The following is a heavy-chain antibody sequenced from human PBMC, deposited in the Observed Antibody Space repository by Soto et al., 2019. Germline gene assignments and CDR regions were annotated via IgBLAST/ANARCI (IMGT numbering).Heavy chain of an antibody. CDR2: IDPGDSST. CDR3: ARLEKWYYNYYGLDV. J-gene: IGHJ6*02. Sequence: PXESLKISFQGSGYSFTTYWISWVRQMPGKGLEWMGKIDPGDSSTNYSPSFRGHITISVDRSINTAHLQFSSLKAADTAVYYCARLEKWYYNYYGLDVWGQGTMVTVSS. D-gene: IGHD1-26*01. CDR1: GYSFTTYW. V-gene: IGHV5-10-1*01.